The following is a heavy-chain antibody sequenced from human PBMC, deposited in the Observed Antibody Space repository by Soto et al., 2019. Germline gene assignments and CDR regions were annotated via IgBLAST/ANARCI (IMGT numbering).Heavy chain of an antibody. CDR3: ARSPPPRYFDL. Sequence: QVQLQESGPGLVKPSETLSLTCTVSGGSISSYYWSWIRRPPGKGLEWIGYIYYSGSTNYNPSLKSRLTISVDTSKNQFPLKLSSVTAADPAVYYWARSPPPRYFDLWGRGTLVTVSS. CDR2: IYYSGST. CDR1: GGSISSYY. J-gene: IGHJ2*01. V-gene: IGHV4-59*08.